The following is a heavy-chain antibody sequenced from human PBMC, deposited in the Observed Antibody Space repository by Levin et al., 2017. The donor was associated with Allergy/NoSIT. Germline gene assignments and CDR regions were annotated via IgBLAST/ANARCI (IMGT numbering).Heavy chain of an antibody. CDR1: GFTFSSYA. CDR2: ISGSGGSP. Sequence: GESLKISCAASGFTFSSYAMSRVRQAPGKGLEWVSSISGSGGSPYYADSVKGRFTISRDYFKNTLYLQMNSLRAEDTAVYYCAKDTDSSGYYNAFDIWGQGTMVTVSS. CDR3: AKDTDSSGYYNAFDI. D-gene: IGHD3-22*01. V-gene: IGHV3-23*01. J-gene: IGHJ3*02.